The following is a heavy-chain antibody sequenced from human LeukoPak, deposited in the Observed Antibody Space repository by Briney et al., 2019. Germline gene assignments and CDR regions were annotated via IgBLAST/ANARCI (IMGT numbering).Heavy chain of an antibody. D-gene: IGHD4-11*01. J-gene: IGHJ4*02. V-gene: IGHV3-69-1*01. CDR2: ISRSNNV. CDR3: AYSNSFDY. Sequence: GSLRLSCAASGFTFSAYDMHWVRQAPGKGLEWVSYISRSNNVYYADSVKGRFTISRDNAKNSLYLQMNSLRAEDTAVYYCAYSNSFDYWGQGTLVTVSS. CDR1: GFTFSAYD.